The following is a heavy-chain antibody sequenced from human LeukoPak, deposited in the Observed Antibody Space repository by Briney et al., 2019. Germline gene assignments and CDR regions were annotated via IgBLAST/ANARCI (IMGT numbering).Heavy chain of an antibody. CDR3: ERGIGGYYLYYYYCMDV. CDR2: IYYSGST. V-gene: IGHV4-59*01. D-gene: IGHD3-3*01. CDR1: GGSISSYY. Sequence: SETLSLTCTVSGGSISSYYWSWIRQPPGKGLEWIGYIYYSGSTNYNPSPKSRVTISVDTSKNQFSLKLSSVTAADTAVYYCERGIGGYYLYYYYCMDVWGKGTTVTVS. J-gene: IGHJ6*03.